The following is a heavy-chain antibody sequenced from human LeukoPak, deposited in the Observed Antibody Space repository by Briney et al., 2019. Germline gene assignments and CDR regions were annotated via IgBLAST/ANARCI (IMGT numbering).Heavy chain of an antibody. CDR2: INPSGGST. D-gene: IGHD5-18*01. V-gene: IGHV1-46*01. CDR3: ARGRIQLWLAAPFDY. CDR1: GYTFTSYY. Sequence: ASVKVSRKASGYTFTSYYMHWVRQAPGQGLEWMGIINPSGGSTSYAQKFQGRVTMTRDTSTSTVYMELSSLRSEDTAVYYCARGRIQLWLAAPFDYWGQGTLVTVSS. J-gene: IGHJ4*02.